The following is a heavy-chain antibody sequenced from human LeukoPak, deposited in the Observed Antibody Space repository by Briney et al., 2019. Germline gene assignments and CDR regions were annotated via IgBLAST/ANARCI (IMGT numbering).Heavy chain of an antibody. CDR1: GGSFSGYY. J-gene: IGHJ5*02. CDR3: ARVPTRFLVGDWFDP. CDR2: INHSGST. D-gene: IGHD1-26*01. V-gene: IGHV4-34*01. Sequence: PSETLSLTCAVYGGSFSGYYWSWIRQPPGKGLEWIGEINHSGSTNYNPSLKSRVTISVDTSKNQFSLKLSSVTAADTAVYYCARVPTRFLVGDWFDPWRQGTLVTVSS.